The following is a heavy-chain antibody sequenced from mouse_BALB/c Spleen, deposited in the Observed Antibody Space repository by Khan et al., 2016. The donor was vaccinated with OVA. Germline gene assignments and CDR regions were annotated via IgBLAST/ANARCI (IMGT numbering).Heavy chain of an antibody. CDR3: ARLAYYYDSEGFAY. J-gene: IGHJ3*01. Sequence: EVKLMESGGDLVKPGGSLKLSCAASGFTFSTYGMSWVRQTPDKRLEWVATISTGGSYTYYPDSVKGRFTIPRDNAKNTLYLQMSSLKSEDTAMFYCARLAYYYDSEGFAYWGQGTLVTVSA. D-gene: IGHD1-1*01. V-gene: IGHV5-6*01. CDR2: ISTGGSYT. CDR1: GFTFSTYG.